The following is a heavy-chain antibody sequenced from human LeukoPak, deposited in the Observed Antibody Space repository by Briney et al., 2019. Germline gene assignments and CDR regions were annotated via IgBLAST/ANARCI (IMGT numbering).Heavy chain of an antibody. D-gene: IGHD1-26*01. CDR1: GFDFSYYY. Sequence: GGSLRLSCAGSGFDFSYYYMGWIRQAPGKGLEWISYIGSNGRRIYYADSVKGRFTISRDNAKNSLYLQMNSLRAEDTAVYYCARETWELLFGYFDYWGQGTLVTVSS. V-gene: IGHV3-11*01. CDR2: IGSNGRRI. CDR3: ARETWELLFGYFDY. J-gene: IGHJ4*02.